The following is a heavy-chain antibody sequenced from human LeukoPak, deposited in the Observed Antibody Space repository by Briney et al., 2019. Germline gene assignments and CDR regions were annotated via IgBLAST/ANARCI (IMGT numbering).Heavy chain of an antibody. V-gene: IGHV3-74*01. Sequence: GGSLRLSCAASGFTFSGYWMHWVRQAPGKGLVWVSRINSDGSTTSYADSVKGRFTISRDNAKNTVFLQLNSLRAEDTAVYFCARGGAFHAFDIWGQGTMVTVSS. CDR1: GFTFSGYW. CDR3: ARGGAFHAFDI. CDR2: INSDGSTT. J-gene: IGHJ3*02.